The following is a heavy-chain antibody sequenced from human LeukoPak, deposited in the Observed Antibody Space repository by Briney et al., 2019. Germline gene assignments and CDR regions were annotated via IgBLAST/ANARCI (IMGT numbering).Heavy chain of an antibody. V-gene: IGHV3-23*01. CDR1: GFTFGNYA. CDR3: AKDSSGTPLANSDY. Sequence: GGSLRLSCAASGFTFGNYAMSWVRQAPGKGLEWVSGISGGGGATNYADSVEGRFTISRGNSKNTLYLQMNSLRAEDTAVYYCAKDSSGTPLANSDYWGQGALVTVSS. J-gene: IGHJ4*02. CDR2: ISGGGGAT. D-gene: IGHD3-10*01.